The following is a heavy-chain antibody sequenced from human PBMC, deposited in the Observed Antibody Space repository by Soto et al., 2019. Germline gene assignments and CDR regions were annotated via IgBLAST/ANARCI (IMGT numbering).Heavy chain of an antibody. V-gene: IGHV3-30*18. Sequence: QVQLVESGGGVVQPGRSLRLSCAASGFTFSSYGMHWVRQAPGKGLEWVAVISYDGSNKYYADSVKGRFTISRDNSKNTLYLQMNGLRAEDRAVYYCAKDALVQLVGGGAGCWGQGTLVTVSS. D-gene: IGHD6-6*01. CDR3: AKDALVQLVGGGAGC. CDR2: ISYDGSNK. J-gene: IGHJ4*02. CDR1: GFTFSSYG.